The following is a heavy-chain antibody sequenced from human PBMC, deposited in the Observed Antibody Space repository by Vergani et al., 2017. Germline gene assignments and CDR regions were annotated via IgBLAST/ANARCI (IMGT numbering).Heavy chain of an antibody. Sequence: QVQLVQSGAEVKKPGSSVKVSCKASGGTFSSYAISWVRQAPGQGLEWMGGIIHIFGTANYGQKFQGRVTITADESTSTAYMELSSLRSEDTAVYYCARDRAIVVVPAAINAFDIWGQGTMVTVSS. CDR2: IIHIFGTA. D-gene: IGHD2-2*01. V-gene: IGHV1-69*01. CDR3: ARDRAIVVVPAAINAFDI. CDR1: GGTFSSYA. J-gene: IGHJ3*02.